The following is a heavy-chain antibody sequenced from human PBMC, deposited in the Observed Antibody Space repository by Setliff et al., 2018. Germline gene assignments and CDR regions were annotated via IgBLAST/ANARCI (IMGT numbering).Heavy chain of an antibody. D-gene: IGHD3-10*01. CDR3: AKDRPQGVNGRSLDY. CDR1: GFTFSNYA. Sequence: GGSLRLSCAAPGFTFSNYAMNWVRQAPGKGLEWVSVIYSDGSSTYYGDSVKGRFTISRDNSQNALYLQMNSLRAEDTAVYYCAKDRPQGVNGRSLDYWGRGALVTVSS. J-gene: IGHJ4*02. V-gene: IGHV3-23*03. CDR2: IYSDGSST.